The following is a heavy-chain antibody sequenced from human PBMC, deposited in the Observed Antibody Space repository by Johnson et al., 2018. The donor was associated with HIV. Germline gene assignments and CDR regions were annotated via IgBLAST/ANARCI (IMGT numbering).Heavy chain of an antibody. Sequence: VQLVESGGGLVQPGRSLRLSCAASGFTFDDYAMHWVRQAPGKGLEWVSGINWNGGSTGYADSVKGRFTISRDNAKNSLYLQMNSLRAEDTALYYWARVGGINDYGDPGDAFDIWGQGTMVTVSS. D-gene: IGHD4-17*01. CDR1: GFTFDDYA. CDR3: ARVGGINDYGDPGDAFDI. V-gene: IGHV3-20*04. CDR2: INWNGGST. J-gene: IGHJ3*02.